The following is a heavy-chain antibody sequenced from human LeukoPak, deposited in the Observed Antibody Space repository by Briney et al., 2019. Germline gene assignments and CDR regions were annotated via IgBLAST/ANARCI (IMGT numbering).Heavy chain of an antibody. D-gene: IGHD3-10*01. CDR1: GFTFSSYA. Sequence: PGGSLRLSCAASGFTFSSYAMSWVRQAPGKGLEWVSAISGSGGSTYYADSVKGRFTISRDNSKNTLYLQMNSLRAEDTAVYYCARSSGTTPSSADCFQHWGQGTLVTVSS. CDR3: ARSSGTTPSSADCFQH. J-gene: IGHJ1*01. V-gene: IGHV3-23*01. CDR2: ISGSGGST.